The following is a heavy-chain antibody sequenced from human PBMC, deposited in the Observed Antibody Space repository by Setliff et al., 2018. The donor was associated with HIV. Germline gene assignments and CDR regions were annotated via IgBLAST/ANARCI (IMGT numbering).Heavy chain of an antibody. J-gene: IGHJ4*02. D-gene: IGHD3-16*01. CDR3: ARVSTDYVWGSFLSSGPYYFDF. CDR1: GDSITSGTYY. CDR2: ISTSGTT. V-gene: IGHV4-61*09. Sequence: SETLSLTCTVSGDSITSGTYYWSWIRQPAGMRLEWIGHISTSGTTNYQPSLQSRVTISADTSKSQFSLKLTSVTAADTAAYVCARVSTDYVWGSFLSSGPYYFDFWGQGALVTVSS.